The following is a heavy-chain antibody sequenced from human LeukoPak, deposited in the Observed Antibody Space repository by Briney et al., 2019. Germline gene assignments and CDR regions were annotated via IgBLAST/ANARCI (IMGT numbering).Heavy chain of an antibody. CDR2: INHSGST. CDR1: GGSFSGYY. CDR3: ARVVQSTDSSGFYLLEYFQH. V-gene: IGHV4-34*01. Sequence: SETLSLTYAVYGGSFSGYYWSWIRQPPGKGLEWIGEINHSGSTNYNPSLKSRVTISVDTSKNQFSLKLSSVTAADTAVYYCARVVQSTDSSGFYLLEYFQHWGQGTLVTVSS. D-gene: IGHD3-22*01. J-gene: IGHJ1*01.